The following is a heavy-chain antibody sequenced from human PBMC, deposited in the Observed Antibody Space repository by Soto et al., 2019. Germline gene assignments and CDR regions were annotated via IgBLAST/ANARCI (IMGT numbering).Heavy chain of an antibody. CDR1: GFTFRKFW. CDR2: ISSDGTTT. V-gene: IGHV3-74*01. Sequence: EVQLVQSGGVLAQPGKSLRLSCAASGFTFRKFWMHWVRQVPGKGPVWVSYISSDGTTTDYADSVKGRFTISRDNAKDTLYLQMDSLRAEDTAVYYCAIQDCTNDVCLEAAVTVGGALESWGQGTLVTVSS. D-gene: IGHD2-8*01. CDR3: AIQDCTNDVCLEAAVTVGGALES. J-gene: IGHJ1*01.